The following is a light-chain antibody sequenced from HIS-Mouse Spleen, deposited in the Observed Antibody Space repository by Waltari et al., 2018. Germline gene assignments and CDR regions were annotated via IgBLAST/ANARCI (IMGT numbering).Light chain of an antibody. J-gene: IGLJ2*01. CDR2: DDS. Sequence: SYVLTQPPSVSVAPGKPARITCGGNNIGSESVHWYQQRPGQAAVLVVYDDSDRPSGIPERFSGSNSGNTATLTISRVEVGDEADYYCQVWDSSSDHVVFGGGTKLTVL. CDR3: QVWDSSSDHVV. CDR1: NIGSES. V-gene: IGLV3-21*03.